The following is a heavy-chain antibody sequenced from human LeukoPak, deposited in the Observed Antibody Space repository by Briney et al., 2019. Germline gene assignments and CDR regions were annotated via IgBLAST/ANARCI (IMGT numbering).Heavy chain of an antibody. J-gene: IGHJ4*02. V-gene: IGHV3-64*01. CDR3: ARGVGVTTYYSDC. CDR2: ISNNGDST. Sequence: PGGSLRLSCAASGFSFSNYLMHWVRQAPGKGLEYVSAISNNGDSTYYANSVKGRFIISRDNSKNTLYLQMGSLRAEDMAVYYCARGVGVTTYYSDCWGQGALVTVSS. CDR1: GFSFSNYL. D-gene: IGHD1-26*01.